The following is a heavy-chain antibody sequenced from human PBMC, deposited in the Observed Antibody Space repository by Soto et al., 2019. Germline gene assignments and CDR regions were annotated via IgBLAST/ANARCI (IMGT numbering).Heavy chain of an antibody. CDR1: GGSISSGGYS. CDR2: IYHSGST. Sequence: SETLSLTCAVSGGSISSGGYSWNWIRQPPGKGLEWIGNIYHSGSTYYNASLKSRVTISVDRSKNQIYLKMNTVTAADTAVYYCGRGDYANAFDIWGQGTMVT. CDR3: GRGDYANAFDI. J-gene: IGHJ3*02. D-gene: IGHD4-17*01. V-gene: IGHV4-30-2*01.